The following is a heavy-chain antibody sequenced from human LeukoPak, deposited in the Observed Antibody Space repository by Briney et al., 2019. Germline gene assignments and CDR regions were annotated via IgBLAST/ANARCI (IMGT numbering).Heavy chain of an antibody. Sequence: SVKVSCKASGGTFSSYAISWVRQAPGQGLEWMGRIILILGIANYAQKFQGRVTITADKSTSTAYMELSSLRSEDTAVYYCARVRANSYVDKNYFDYWGQGTLVTVSS. V-gene: IGHV1-69*04. CDR3: ARVRANSYVDKNYFDY. CDR1: GGTFSSYA. J-gene: IGHJ4*02. CDR2: IILILGIA. D-gene: IGHD2/OR15-2a*01.